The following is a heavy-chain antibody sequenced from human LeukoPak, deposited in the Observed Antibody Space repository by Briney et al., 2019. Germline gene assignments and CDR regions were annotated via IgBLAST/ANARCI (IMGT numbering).Heavy chain of an antibody. J-gene: IGHJ5*02. V-gene: IGHV4-39*01. CDR3: ARQDERVVVVPAAKQPWFDP. CDR1: GGSISRSSYY. Sequence: SETLSLTCTVSGGSISRSSYYWGWIRQPPGKGLEWIGSSYYSGSSYYNPSLKSRVTISVDTSKNQFSLRLNSVTAADTAVYYCARQDERVVVVPAAKQPWFDPWGQGTLVTVSS. CDR2: SYYSGSS. D-gene: IGHD2-2*01.